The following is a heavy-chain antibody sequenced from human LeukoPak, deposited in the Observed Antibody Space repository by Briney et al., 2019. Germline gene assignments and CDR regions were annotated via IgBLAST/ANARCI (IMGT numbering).Heavy chain of an antibody. CDR2: INHSGST. Sequence: PSETLSLTCAVYGGSFSGYYWSWIRQPPGKGLEWIGEINHSGSTNYNPSLKSRVTISVDTSKNQFSLKLSSVTAADTAVYYCARGGQDYSNYEGYFDYWGQGTLVTVSS. CDR3: ARGGQDYSNYEGYFDY. V-gene: IGHV4-34*01. D-gene: IGHD4-11*01. J-gene: IGHJ4*02. CDR1: GGSFSGYY.